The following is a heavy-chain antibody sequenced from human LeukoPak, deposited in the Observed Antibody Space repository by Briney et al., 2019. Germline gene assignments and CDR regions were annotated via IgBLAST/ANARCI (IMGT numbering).Heavy chain of an antibody. CDR3: ARGSSRAFDY. CDR2: IYSGGTT. V-gene: IGHV3-53*01. Sequence: GGSLSLYCAASGFTVSSNYMSWVRQAPGKGLEWVSVIYSGGTTSHADSVKAGFTVSRDNSKNTLYLQMNSLRAEDTAVYFCARGSSRAFDYWGQGTLVTVSS. CDR1: GFTVSSNY. D-gene: IGHD2-2*01. J-gene: IGHJ4*02.